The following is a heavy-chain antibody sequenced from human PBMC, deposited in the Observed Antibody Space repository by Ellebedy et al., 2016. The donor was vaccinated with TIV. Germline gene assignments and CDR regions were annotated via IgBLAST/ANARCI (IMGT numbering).Heavy chain of an antibody. Sequence: GGSLRLSXAASGFTFSSYWMSWVRQAPGKGLEWVANMKQDGTEKYYVDSVKGRFTISRDNAKNSLFLQMNSLRAEDTAVYYCARDMGITGARGGESDAFDIWGQGTMVSVSS. CDR3: ARDMGITGARGGESDAFDI. V-gene: IGHV3-7*01. CDR2: MKQDGTEK. CDR1: GFTFSSYW. D-gene: IGHD1-20*01. J-gene: IGHJ3*02.